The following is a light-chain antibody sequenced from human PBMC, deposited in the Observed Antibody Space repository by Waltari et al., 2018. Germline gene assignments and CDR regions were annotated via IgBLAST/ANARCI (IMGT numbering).Light chain of an antibody. Sequence: RFTITCRASKSISSWLAWYQQNPGKAPKLLIYKASSIESGVTSRFSGSGSGTEFTLTISSLQPDDFATYYCKQEYTFGQGTKLEIK. J-gene: IGKJ2*01. CDR3: KQEYT. CDR2: KAS. CDR1: KSISSW. V-gene: IGKV1-5*03.